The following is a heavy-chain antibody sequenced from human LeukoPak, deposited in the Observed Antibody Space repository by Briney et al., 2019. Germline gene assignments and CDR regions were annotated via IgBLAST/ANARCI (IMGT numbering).Heavy chain of an antibody. CDR3: AKFPITGTPAYFDY. V-gene: IGHV3-30-3*02. Sequence: GGSLGLSCVASGFSFSRYDMHWVRQAPGKGLEWVAVISDDGRIKIYGDSVKGRLTISRDNSKNTLYLQKNSLRAEDTAVYYCAKFPITGTPAYFDYWGQGTLVTVSS. D-gene: IGHD1-7*01. CDR1: GFSFSRYD. CDR2: ISDDGRIK. J-gene: IGHJ4*02.